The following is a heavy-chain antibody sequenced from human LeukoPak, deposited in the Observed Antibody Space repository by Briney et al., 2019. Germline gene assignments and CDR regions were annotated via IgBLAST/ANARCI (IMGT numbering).Heavy chain of an antibody. CDR3: ARATEDIVVVPAAMPQYYFDY. D-gene: IGHD2-2*01. J-gene: IGHJ4*02. CDR1: GGSISSYY. CDR2: IYYSGST. Sequence: SETLSLTCTVSGGSISSYYWSWIRQPPGKGLEWIGYIYYSGSTNYNPSLKSRVTISVDTSKNQFSLKLSSVTAADTAVYYCARATEDIVVVPAAMPQYYFDYWGQGTLVTVSS. V-gene: IGHV4-59*08.